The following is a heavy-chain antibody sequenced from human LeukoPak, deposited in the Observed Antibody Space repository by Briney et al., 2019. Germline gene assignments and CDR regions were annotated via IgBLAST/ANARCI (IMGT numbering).Heavy chain of an antibody. J-gene: IGHJ6*03. V-gene: IGHV3-53*01. CDR2: IYSGGST. CDR1: GFTVSSNY. CDR3: GTGTQGPYMDV. Sequence: GGSLRLSCAASGFTVSSNYMSWVRQAPGKGLEWVSVIYSGGSTYYAGSVKGRFTISRDNSKNTLYLQMNSLRAEDTAVYYCGTGTQGPYMDVWGKGTTVTVSS. D-gene: IGHD1-1*01.